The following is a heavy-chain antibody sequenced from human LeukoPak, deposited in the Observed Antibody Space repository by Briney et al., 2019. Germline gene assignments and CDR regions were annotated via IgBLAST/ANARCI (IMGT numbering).Heavy chain of an antibody. CDR2: ISGSGGST. J-gene: IGHJ4*02. D-gene: IGHD3-22*01. V-gene: IGHV3-23*01. CDR3: AKDLDPDSSGYYHAY. Sequence: GGSLRLSCAASGFTFSSYAMSWVRQAPGKGLEWVSAISGSGGSTYYADSVKGRFAISRDNSKNTLYLQMNSLRAEDTAVYYCAKDLDPDSSGYYHAYWGQGTLVTVSS. CDR1: GFTFSSYA.